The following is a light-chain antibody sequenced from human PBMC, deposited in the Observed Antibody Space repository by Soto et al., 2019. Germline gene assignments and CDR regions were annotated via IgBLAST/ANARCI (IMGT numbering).Light chain of an antibody. V-gene: IGKV1-5*03. CDR2: KAS. J-gene: IGKJ1*01. CDR1: QTIDSW. CDR3: QQYKSYWT. Sequence: DIPLTPSPSTLSASLVDRVTITCRASQTIDSWLAWYQQRPGKPPNLLIYKASTLASGVPSRFSGSGSGTEFTLTINSLQPDDFATYYCQQYKSYWTFGQGTKVDIK.